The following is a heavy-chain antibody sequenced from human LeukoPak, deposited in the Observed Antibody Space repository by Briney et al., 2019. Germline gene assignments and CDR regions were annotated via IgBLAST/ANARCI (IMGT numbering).Heavy chain of an antibody. D-gene: IGHD3-10*01. CDR3: AKDGYYSSANHFARLHFDL. J-gene: IGHJ2*01. CDR2: ISGDVRDT. CDR1: GFTFNAHA. V-gene: IGHV3-23*01. Sequence: GGSLRLSCAASGFTFNAHAMNWVRQAPGKGLEWVSVISGDVRDTNYANPVKGRFTISRDNSKNAVFLQMDSLRVEDTAMYYCAKDGYYSSANHFARLHFDLWGRGTLVTVSS.